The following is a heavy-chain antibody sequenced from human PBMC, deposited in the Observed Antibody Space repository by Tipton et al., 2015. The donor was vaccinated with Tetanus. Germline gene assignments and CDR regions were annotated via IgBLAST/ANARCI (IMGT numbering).Heavy chain of an antibody. CDR3: VRGRGLGAYSYGFEY. Sequence: TLSLTCTVSGGSITNGGYYWSWIRQHPGKGLDWIGYISYTGTTHYNPSLKSRVTISLDRSKNQFSLKLTSVTAADTAVYYCVRGRGLGAYSYGFEYWGQGVLVTVSS. V-gene: IGHV4-31*03. CDR2: ISYTGTT. D-gene: IGHD5-12*01. CDR1: GGSITNGGYY. J-gene: IGHJ4*02.